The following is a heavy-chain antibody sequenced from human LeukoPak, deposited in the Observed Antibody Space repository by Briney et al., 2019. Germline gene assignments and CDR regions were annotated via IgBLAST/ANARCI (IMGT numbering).Heavy chain of an antibody. CDR2: IYSGGST. CDR1: GFTFSDYP. Sequence: SGGSLRLSCVASGFTFSDYPMNWVRQAPGKGLEWVSVIYSGGSTNYADSVKGRFTISRDNSKNTLYLQMNSLRADDTAVYYCARDPGYSYGLDYWGQGTLVTVSS. V-gene: IGHV3-66*01. CDR3: ARDPGYSYGLDY. D-gene: IGHD5-18*01. J-gene: IGHJ4*02.